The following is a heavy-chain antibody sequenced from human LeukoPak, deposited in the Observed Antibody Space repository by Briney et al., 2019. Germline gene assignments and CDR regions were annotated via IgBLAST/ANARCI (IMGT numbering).Heavy chain of an antibody. CDR2: IIPIFGTA. J-gene: IGHJ4*02. CDR3: ARDPHYYDSSGYLRY. V-gene: IGHV1-69*13. D-gene: IGHD3-22*01. Sequence: SVKVSCKASGGTFSSYAISWVRQAPGQGLEWMGGIIPIFGTANYAQKFQGRVTITADESTSTAYMELSRLRSDDTAVYYCARDPHYYDSSGYLRYWGQGTLVTVSS. CDR1: GGTFSSYA.